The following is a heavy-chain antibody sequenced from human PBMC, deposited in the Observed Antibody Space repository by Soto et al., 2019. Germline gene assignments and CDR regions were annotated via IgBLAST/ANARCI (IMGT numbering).Heavy chain of an antibody. D-gene: IGHD6-13*01. J-gene: IGHJ6*02. CDR2: ISYDGSNK. Sequence: QVQLVESGGGVVQPGRSLRLSCAASGFTFSSYGMHWVRQAPGKGLEWVAVISYDGSNKYYADSVTGRFTNARDNSKYAVYQQTNSLCADDTGVYYCAKEHFRIGRQQPIYSFQDYYCGMDVWGQGTTVAVSS. CDR1: GFTFSSYG. V-gene: IGHV3-30*18. CDR3: AKEHFRIGRQQPIYSFQDYYCGMDV.